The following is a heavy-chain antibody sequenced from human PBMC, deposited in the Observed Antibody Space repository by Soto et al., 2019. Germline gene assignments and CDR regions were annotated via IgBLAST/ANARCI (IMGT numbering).Heavy chain of an antibody. J-gene: IGHJ4*02. Sequence: SETLSLTCTVSGGSISSGDYYWIWIRQPPGKGLEWIGYIYYSGSTYYNPSLKSRVTISVDTSKNQFSLKLSSVTAADTAVYYCARDSPGYYPSYWGQGTLVTVSS. D-gene: IGHD3-22*01. CDR2: IYYSGST. CDR1: GGSISSGDYY. CDR3: ARDSPGYYPSY. V-gene: IGHV4-30-4*01.